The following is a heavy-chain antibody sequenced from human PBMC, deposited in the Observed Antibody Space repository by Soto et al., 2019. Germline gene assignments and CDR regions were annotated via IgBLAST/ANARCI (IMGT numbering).Heavy chain of an antibody. CDR1: GGSFSGYY. CDR2: INHSGST. Sequence: SETLSLTCAVYGGSFSGYYWSWIRQPPGKGLEWIGEINHSGSTNYNPSLKSRVTISVDTSKNQFSLKLSSVTAADTAVYYCARGYCSGGSCYRPWGQGTLVTVSS. D-gene: IGHD2-15*01. J-gene: IGHJ5*02. CDR3: ARGYCSGGSCYRP. V-gene: IGHV4-34*01.